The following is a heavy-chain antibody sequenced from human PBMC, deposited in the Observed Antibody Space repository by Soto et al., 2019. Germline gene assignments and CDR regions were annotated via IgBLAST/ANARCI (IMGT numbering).Heavy chain of an antibody. CDR3: AHSPLVDYDILTGYPSNWFDP. CDR2: IYWNDDK. Sequence: SGPTLVKPTQTLTLTCTFSGFSLSTSGVGVGWIRQPPGKALEWLALIYWNDDKRYSPTLKSRLTITKDTSKNQVVLKMTNMDPVDTATYYCAHSPLVDYDILTGYPSNWFDPWGQGTLVTVSS. CDR1: GFSLSTSGVG. V-gene: IGHV2-5*01. D-gene: IGHD3-9*01. J-gene: IGHJ5*02.